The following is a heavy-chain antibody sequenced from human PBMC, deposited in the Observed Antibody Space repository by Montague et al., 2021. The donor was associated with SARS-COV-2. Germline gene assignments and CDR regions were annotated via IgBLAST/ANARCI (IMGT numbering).Heavy chain of an antibody. CDR3: VREGGSMTFDH. D-gene: IGHD1-26*01. V-gene: IGHV4-61*02. J-gene: IGHJ4*02. CDR1: GASISNPTYS. CDR2: MFTSGST. Sequence: TLSLTCTVSGASISNPTYSWGWIRQPAGKELEWIGRMFTSGSTTYNPSLKSRVTISVDTSKNQFSLRLNSVTAADTAVYYCVREGGSMTFDHWGQGILVTVSS.